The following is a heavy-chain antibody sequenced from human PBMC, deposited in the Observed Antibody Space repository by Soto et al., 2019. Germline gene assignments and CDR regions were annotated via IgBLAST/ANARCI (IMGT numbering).Heavy chain of an antibody. D-gene: IGHD3-22*01. J-gene: IGHJ4*02. CDR1: GGSISSYY. CDR2: IYYSGST. CDR3: AREGAYDSSGYYDY. V-gene: IGHV4-59*12. Sequence: SETLSLTCTVSGGSISSYYWSWIRQPPGKGLEWIGYIYYSGSTYYNPSLKSRVTISVDTSKNQFSLKLSSVTAADTAVYYCAREGAYDSSGYYDYWGQGTLVTVSS.